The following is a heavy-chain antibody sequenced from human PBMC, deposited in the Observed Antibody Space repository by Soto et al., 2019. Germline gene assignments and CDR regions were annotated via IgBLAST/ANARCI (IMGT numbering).Heavy chain of an antibody. CDR2: IFYSGST. Sequence: QPQLQESGPGLVKPSETLSLTCTVSGVSISSSSDYWGWIRQPPGKGLEWIGSIFYSGSTYYNPSLESRVTISIDTSKNQFSLKPSSVTAADTAVYYCVRPVNFYYYYMDVWGKGTTVTVSS. CDR3: VRPVNFYYYYMDV. V-gene: IGHV4-39*01. CDR1: GVSISSSSDY. J-gene: IGHJ6*03.